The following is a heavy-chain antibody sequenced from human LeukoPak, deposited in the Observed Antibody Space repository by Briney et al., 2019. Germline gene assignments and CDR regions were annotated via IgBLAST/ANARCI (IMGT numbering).Heavy chain of an antibody. CDR3: ARYSSSWSGWFDP. J-gene: IGHJ5*02. Sequence: PSDTLSLTCAVYGGSFSGYYWSWIRQPPGKGLEWIGEVNHSGSTNYNPSLKSRVTISVDTSKNQFSLKLSSVTAADTAVYYCARYSSSWSGWFDPWGQGTLVTVSS. D-gene: IGHD6-13*01. V-gene: IGHV4-34*01. CDR2: VNHSGST. CDR1: GGSFSGYY.